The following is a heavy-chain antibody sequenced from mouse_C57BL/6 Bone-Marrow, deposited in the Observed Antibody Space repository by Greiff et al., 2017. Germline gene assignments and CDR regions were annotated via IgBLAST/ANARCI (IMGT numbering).Heavy chain of an antibody. CDR1: GYTFTSYG. V-gene: IGHV1-81*01. Sequence: QVQLKESGAELARPGASVKLSCKASGYTFTSYGISWVKQRTGQGLEWIGEIYPRSGNTYYNEKFKGKATLTADKSSSTAYMELRSLTSEDSAVXFCARGDYYGYDGDASYWYFDVWGTRDTVTVS. CDR2: IYPRSGNT. CDR3: ARGDYYGYDGDASYWYFDV. D-gene: IGHD2-2*01. J-gene: IGHJ1*03.